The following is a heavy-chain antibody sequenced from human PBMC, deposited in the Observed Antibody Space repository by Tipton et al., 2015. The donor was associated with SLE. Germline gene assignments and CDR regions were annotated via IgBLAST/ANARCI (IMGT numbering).Heavy chain of an antibody. CDR1: GDSINDYY. V-gene: IGHV4-59*01. J-gene: IGHJ5*02. D-gene: IGHD6-6*01. Sequence: TLSLTCTVSGDSINDYYWVWIRQPPGKRLEWIGYIYYTGSTFYNPSLKSRVTMSVDTSENQFSLKVTSVTAADTAVYYCARGKYSSSWFDPWGQGILVTVSS. CDR3: ARGKYSSSWFDP. CDR2: IYYTGST.